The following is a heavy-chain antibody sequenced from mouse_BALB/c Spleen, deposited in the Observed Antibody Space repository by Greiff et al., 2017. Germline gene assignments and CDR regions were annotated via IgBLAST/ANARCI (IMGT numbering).Heavy chain of an antibody. J-gene: IGHJ2*01. CDR3: ARRLRDYFDY. D-gene: IGHD1-1*01. CDR1: GFTFSSYT. Sequence: EVKLVESGGGLVQPGGSLKLSCAASGFTFSSYTMSWVRQTPEKRLEWVAYISNGGGSTYYPDTVKGRFTISRDNAKNTLYLQMSSLKSEDTAMYYCARRLRDYFDYWGQGTTLTVSS. V-gene: IGHV5-12-2*01. CDR2: ISNGGGST.